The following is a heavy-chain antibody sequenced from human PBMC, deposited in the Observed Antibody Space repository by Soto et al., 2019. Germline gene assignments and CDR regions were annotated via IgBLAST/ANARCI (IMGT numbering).Heavy chain of an antibody. CDR3: ATRPPGATFFAGFDY. Sequence: TSETLSLTCTVSGASISGYYWSWIRQSPGKGPEWIGYVYHSGTTNYNPSLESRVTMSLDTSKNQFSLKLNAVTAADTAIYYCATRPPGATFFAGFDYWSQRTPVTVSS. CDR2: VYHSGTT. J-gene: IGHJ4*02. V-gene: IGHV4-59*13. CDR1: GASISGYY. D-gene: IGHD3-10*01.